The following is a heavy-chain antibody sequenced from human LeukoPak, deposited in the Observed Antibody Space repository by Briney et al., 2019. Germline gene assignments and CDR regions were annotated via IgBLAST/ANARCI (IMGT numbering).Heavy chain of an antibody. D-gene: IGHD3-22*01. V-gene: IGHV3-30*04. CDR3: ARDETPSRYYDSSGYYY. CDR2: ISYGGSNK. CDR1: GFTFSSYA. J-gene: IGHJ4*02. Sequence: GGSLRLSCAASGFTFSSYAMHWVRQAPGKGLEWVAVISYGGSNKYYADSVKGRFTISRDNSKNTLYLQMNSLRAEDTAVYYCARDETPSRYYDSSGYYYWGQGTLVTVSS.